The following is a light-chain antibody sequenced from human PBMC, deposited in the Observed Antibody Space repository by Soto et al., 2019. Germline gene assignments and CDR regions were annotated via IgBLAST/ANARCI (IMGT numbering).Light chain of an antibody. J-gene: IGLJ1*01. Sequence: QSALTQPRSVSGSPGQSVTLSCTGTSSDVGGYNYVTWYQQYPGKAPKVMIYDVKTRPSGVPDRFSGSKSGNTASLTISGLQAEDVADYYCCSYAGDYTFVFGTGTKLTVL. CDR2: DVK. CDR1: SSDVGGYNY. CDR3: CSYAGDYTFV. V-gene: IGLV2-11*01.